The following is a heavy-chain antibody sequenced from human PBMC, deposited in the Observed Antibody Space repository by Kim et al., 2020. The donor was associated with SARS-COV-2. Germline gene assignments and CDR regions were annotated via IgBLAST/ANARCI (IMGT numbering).Heavy chain of an antibody. Sequence: SETLSLTCAVYGGSFSGYYWSWIRQPPGKGLEWIGEINHSGSTNYNPSLKSRVTISVDTSKNQFSLKLSSVTAADTAVYYCARKGGATPNWFDPWGQGT. D-gene: IGHD1-26*01. J-gene: IGHJ5*02. CDR2: INHSGST. V-gene: IGHV4-34*01. CDR1: GGSFSGYY. CDR3: ARKGGATPNWFDP.